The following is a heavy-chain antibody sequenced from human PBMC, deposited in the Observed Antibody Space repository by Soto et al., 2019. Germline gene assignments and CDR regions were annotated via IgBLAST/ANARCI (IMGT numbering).Heavy chain of an antibody. CDR2: IYWNGDK. CDR3: ALISPFDCYPNWFDP. J-gene: IGHJ5*02. D-gene: IGHD2-21*02. V-gene: IGHV2-5*01. CDR1: GFSLSTHGVG. Sequence: QITLKESGPTLVKPTQTLTLTCTFSGFSLSTHGVGVGWIRQPPGKALEWLVVIYWNGDKRYSPSLKCRLTITKDPPKNQVVLTMTNMDPVDTATYYCALISPFDCYPNWFDPWGQGTLVTVSS.